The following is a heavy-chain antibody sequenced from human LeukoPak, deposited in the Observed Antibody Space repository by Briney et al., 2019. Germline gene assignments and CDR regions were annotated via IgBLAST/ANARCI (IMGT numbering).Heavy chain of an antibody. Sequence: SVKVSCKASGGTFSSYAISWVRQAPGQGLEWMGGIIPIFGTANYAQKFQGRVTITADKSTSTAYMELSSLRSEDTAVYYCARGFPMVRRYYYYMDVWGKGTTVTVSS. CDR2: IIPIFGTA. D-gene: IGHD5-18*01. J-gene: IGHJ6*03. V-gene: IGHV1-69*06. CDR1: GGTFSSYA. CDR3: ARGFPMVRRYYYYMDV.